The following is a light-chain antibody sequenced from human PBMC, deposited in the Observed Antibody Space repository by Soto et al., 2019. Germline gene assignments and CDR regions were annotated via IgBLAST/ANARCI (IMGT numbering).Light chain of an antibody. J-gene: IGKJ5*01. V-gene: IGKV3-15*01. CDR3: QQYNNRPPCT. Sequence: EIVVTQSPSTLSATLGERATLSCRASQSVSTTLAWFQQKPGQAPRLLIYGASTRATGIPARFSGSGSGTEFTLTISSRLSQDYAAYYYQQYNNRPPCTFGQGTRVEIK. CDR1: QSVSTT. CDR2: GAS.